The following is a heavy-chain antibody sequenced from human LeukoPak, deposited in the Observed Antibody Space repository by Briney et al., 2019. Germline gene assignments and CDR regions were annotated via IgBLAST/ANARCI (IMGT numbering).Heavy chain of an antibody. CDR1: GGSVSSGSYY. CDR3: ARRKVDTGASLDY. J-gene: IGHJ4*02. CDR2: IYYSGST. V-gene: IGHV4-61*01. D-gene: IGHD5-18*01. Sequence: SETLSLTCTVSGGSVSSGSYYWSWIRQPPGKGLEWIGYIYYSGSTNYNPSLKSRVTISVDTSKNQFSLKMSSVTAADTAVYYCARRKVDTGASLDYWGQGTLVTVSS.